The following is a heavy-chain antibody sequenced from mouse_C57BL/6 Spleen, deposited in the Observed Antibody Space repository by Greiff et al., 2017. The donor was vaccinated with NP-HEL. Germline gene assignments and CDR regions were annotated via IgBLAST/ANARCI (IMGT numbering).Heavy chain of an antibody. CDR3: ARYGYYLYYAMDY. Sequence: VQLQQSGAELVRPGTSVKLSCKASGYTFTSYWMHWVKQRPGQGLEWIGVIDPSDSYTNYNQKFKGKATLTVDTSSSTAYMQLSSLTSEDSAVYYCARYGYYLYYAMDYWGQGTSVTVSS. J-gene: IGHJ4*01. V-gene: IGHV1-59*01. CDR1: GYTFTSYW. D-gene: IGHD2-3*01. CDR2: IDPSDSYT.